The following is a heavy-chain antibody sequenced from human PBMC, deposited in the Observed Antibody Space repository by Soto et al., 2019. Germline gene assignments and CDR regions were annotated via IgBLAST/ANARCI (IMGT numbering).Heavy chain of an antibody. CDR1: GFTFSTYG. J-gene: IGHJ4*02. D-gene: IGHD6-6*01. CDR3: ATEPRYFDY. CDR2: IWYDGSNK. Sequence: QVQLVESGGGVVQPGRSLRLSCAASGFTFSTYGMHWVRQAPGKGLEWVAVIWYDGSNKYYADSVKGRFTISRDNSKNTLYLELNSLKAEDTAVYYCATEPRYFDYWGQGTLVTFSS. V-gene: IGHV3-33*01.